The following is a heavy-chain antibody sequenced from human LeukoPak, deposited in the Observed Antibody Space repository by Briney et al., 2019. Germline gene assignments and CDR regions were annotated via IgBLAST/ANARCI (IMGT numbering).Heavy chain of an antibody. J-gene: IGHJ4*02. CDR2: ISSSSSYI. CDR3: ARERGGSHCPFDY. D-gene: IGHD1-26*01. CDR1: GFVFSTYT. V-gene: IGHV3-21*01. Sequence: PGGSLRLSCEASGFVFSTYTMNWVRHAPGKGLEWVSSISSSSSYIYYEDSLRGRFTLSRDNARNSLYLQMNSLRAEDTAMYYCARERGGSHCPFDYWGQGTLVSVSS.